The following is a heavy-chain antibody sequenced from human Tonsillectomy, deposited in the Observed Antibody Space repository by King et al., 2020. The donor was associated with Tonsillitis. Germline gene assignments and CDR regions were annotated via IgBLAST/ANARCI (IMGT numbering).Heavy chain of an antibody. D-gene: IGHD2-21*01. V-gene: IGHV4-30-4*01. Sequence: VQLQESGPGLVKPSQTLSLTCTVSGGSISSGDYYWSWIRQPPGKGLEWIGYIYYSGSAYYNPSLKSRITISVDTSKNQFSLKLSSVTAADTAVYYCARERGSGLSGDLDGYFDYWGQGTLVTVSS. CDR3: ARERGSGLSGDLDGYFDY. CDR2: IYYSGSA. J-gene: IGHJ4*02. CDR1: GGSISSGDYY.